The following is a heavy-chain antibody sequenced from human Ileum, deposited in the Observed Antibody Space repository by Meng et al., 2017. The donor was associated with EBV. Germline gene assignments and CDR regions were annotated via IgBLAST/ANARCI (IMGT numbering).Heavy chain of an antibody. CDR2: INHSGST. CDR3: ARGRGYGDYGSLY. D-gene: IGHD4-17*01. Sequence: QGQRQQWGPGRLMPSETLSLTCAVYGGSFSGYYWSWIRQPPGKGLEWIGEINHSGSTNYNPSLKSRVTISVDTSKNQFSLKLSSVTAADTAVYYCARGRGYGDYGSLYWGQGTLVTVAS. V-gene: IGHV4-34*01. CDR1: GGSFSGYY. J-gene: IGHJ4*02.